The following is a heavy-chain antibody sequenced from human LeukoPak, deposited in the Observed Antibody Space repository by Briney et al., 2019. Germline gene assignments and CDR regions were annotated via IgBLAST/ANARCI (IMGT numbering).Heavy chain of an antibody. CDR3: ARDRAFSTFDY. D-gene: IGHD2-2*01. Sequence: GGSLRLSCAASGFTFKIYAMSWVRLAPGKGLQWVAGMCGSAGCTFYEDSVKGRFTISRDNAKNSLYLHMSSLRAEDTAIYYCARDRAFSTFDYWGRGTLVTVSS. CDR2: MCGSAGCT. CDR1: GFTFKIYA. V-gene: IGHV3-23*01. J-gene: IGHJ4*02.